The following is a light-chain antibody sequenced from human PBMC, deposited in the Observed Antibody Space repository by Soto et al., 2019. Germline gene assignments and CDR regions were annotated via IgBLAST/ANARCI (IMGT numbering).Light chain of an antibody. J-gene: IGLJ1*01. CDR3: CSYAGSYRYV. V-gene: IGLV2-11*01. CDR2: DVS. CDR1: SSDVGGYNY. Sequence: QPALTQPRSVSGSPGQSVTISCTGTSSDVGGYNYVSWYQQHSGKAPKFMIYDVSKRPSGVPDRFSGSKSGNTASLTISGLQAEDEADYYCCSYAGSYRYVFGTGTKVTVL.